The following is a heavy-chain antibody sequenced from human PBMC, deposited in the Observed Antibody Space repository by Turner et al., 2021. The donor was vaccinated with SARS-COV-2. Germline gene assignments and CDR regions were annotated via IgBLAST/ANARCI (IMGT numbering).Heavy chain of an antibody. V-gene: IGHV1-24*01. CDR1: GYTLTELS. J-gene: IGHJ6*02. CDR3: ATGVAVAGTPSDYYYYYGMDV. CDR2: FEPEDGET. D-gene: IGHD6-19*01. Sequence: QVQLVQSGAEVKKPGASVKVSCKVSGYTLTELSMHWVRQAPGKGLEWMGGFEPEDGETIYAQKFQGRVTMTEDTSTDTAYMELSSLRSEDTAVYYCATGVAVAGTPSDYYYYYGMDVWGQGTTVTVSS.